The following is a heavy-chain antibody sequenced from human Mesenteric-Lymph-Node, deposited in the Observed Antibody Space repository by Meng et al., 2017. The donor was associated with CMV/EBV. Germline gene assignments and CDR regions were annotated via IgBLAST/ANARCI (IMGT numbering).Heavy chain of an antibody. CDR2: IYYSGST. J-gene: IGHJ6*02. Sequence: SETLSLTCTVSGGSISSSSYYWGWIRQPPGKGLEWIGSIYYSGSTYYNPSLKSRVTISVDTSKNQFSLKLSSVTAADTAVYYCASYYSSSSYYYYGMDVWGQGTTVTVSS. V-gene: IGHV4-39*07. CDR1: GGSISSSSYY. CDR3: ASYYSSSSYYYYGMDV. D-gene: IGHD6-6*01.